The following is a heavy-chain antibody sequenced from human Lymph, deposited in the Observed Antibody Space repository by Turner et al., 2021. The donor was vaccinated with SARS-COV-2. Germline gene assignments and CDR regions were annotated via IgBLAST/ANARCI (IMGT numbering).Heavy chain of an antibody. J-gene: IGHJ3*02. CDR2: IYNSGST. CDR3: ARGPITMFRGALWSFDI. CDR1: GGSISSGGYY. D-gene: IGHD3-10*01. Sequence: QVQLQESGPGLVKPSQTLSLTCTVSGGSISSGGYYWSWIRQHPGKGLEWIGYIYNSGSTYYNPSLKSRVTISVDTSKNQFSLKLSSVTAADTAVYYCARGPITMFRGALWSFDIWGQGTMVTVSS. V-gene: IGHV4-31*03.